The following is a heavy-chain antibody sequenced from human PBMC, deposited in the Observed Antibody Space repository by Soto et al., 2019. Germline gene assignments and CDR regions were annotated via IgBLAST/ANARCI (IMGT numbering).Heavy chain of an antibody. Sequence: PSETLSLTCTVSGGSISSYYWSWIRQPPGKGLEWIGYIYYSGSTNYNPSLKSRVTISVDTSKNQFSLKLSSVTAADTAVYYCARMTGGCYRINPYYYYGMDFWGQGTTVTVSS. CDR2: IYYSGST. CDR3: ARMTGGCYRINPYYYYGMDF. CDR1: GGSISSYY. J-gene: IGHJ6*02. D-gene: IGHD2-2*02. V-gene: IGHV4-59*01.